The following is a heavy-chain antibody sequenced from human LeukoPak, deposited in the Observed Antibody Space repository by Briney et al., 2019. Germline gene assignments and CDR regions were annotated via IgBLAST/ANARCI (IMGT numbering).Heavy chain of an antibody. CDR1: GWSFIGYY. D-gene: IGHD2-2*01. V-gene: IGHV4-34*01. CDR2: INHSGST. CDR3: ARSMIVVVPAGWFDP. Sequence: PSETLSLTCAVYGWSFIGYYWSWIRQPPGKGLEWIGEINHSGSTDYNPSLKSRVSISVDTSKNQFSLKLSSVTAADTAVYYCARSMIVVVPAGWFDPWGQGPLVTVSS. J-gene: IGHJ5*02.